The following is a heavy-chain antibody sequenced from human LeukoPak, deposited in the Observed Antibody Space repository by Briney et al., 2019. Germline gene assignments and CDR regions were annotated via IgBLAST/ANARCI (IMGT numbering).Heavy chain of an antibody. V-gene: IGHV4-39*01. D-gene: IGHD6-13*01. CDR1: GDSIRSSSHY. CDR2: IYYSGTT. J-gene: IGHJ4*02. CDR3: ARHGSNWYDFDY. Sequence: PSETLSLTCTVSGDSIRSSSHYWGWIRQPPGKGLEWIGSIYYSGTTYYNPSLKSRVTISVDTSKNQFSLTLRSVTAADTAVYYCARHGSNWYDFDYWGQGTLVTVSS.